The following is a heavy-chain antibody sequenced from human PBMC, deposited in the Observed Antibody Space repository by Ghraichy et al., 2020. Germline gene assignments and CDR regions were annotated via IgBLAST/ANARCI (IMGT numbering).Heavy chain of an antibody. CDR3: ARDEARGVGQYGMVV. CDR1: GFSIITYE. Sequence: GGSLRLSCAASGFSIITYEMIWVRQAPGKGLEWVSYINPSGATTHYADSVKGRFTISRDDAKNSLYLQMTSLRAEDTAVYYCARDEARGVGQYGMVVWGQGTTVTGSS. V-gene: IGHV3-48*03. CDR2: INPSGATT. J-gene: IGHJ6*02. D-gene: IGHD3-10*01.